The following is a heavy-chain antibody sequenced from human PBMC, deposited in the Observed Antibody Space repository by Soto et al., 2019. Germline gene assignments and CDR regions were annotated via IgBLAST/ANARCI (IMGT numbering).Heavy chain of an antibody. CDR2: VYYSGST. J-gene: IGHJ5*02. Sequence: PSETLSLTCTVSGGSISSYYWSWIRQPPGKGLEWIGYVYYSGSTNYNPSLKSRVTISVDTSKNQFSLKLSSVTAADTAVYYCASYSPLSWFDPWGQGTLVTVSS. V-gene: IGHV4-59*01. CDR1: GGSISSYY. CDR3: ASYSPLSWFDP. D-gene: IGHD2-15*01.